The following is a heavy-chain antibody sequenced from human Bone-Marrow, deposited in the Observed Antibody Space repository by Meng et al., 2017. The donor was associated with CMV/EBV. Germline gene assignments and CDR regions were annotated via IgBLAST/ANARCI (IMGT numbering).Heavy chain of an antibody. CDR2: INSDGSST. CDR1: GFTFSSYW. J-gene: IGHJ5*02. CDR3: ARDRYCSSTSCHNWFDP. Sequence: GGSLRLSCAASGFTFSSYWMHWVRQAPGKGLVWVSRINSDGSSTSYADSVKGRFTISRDNAKNTLYLQMNSLRAEDTAVYYCARDRYCSSTSCHNWFDPWGQGNLVNRLL. V-gene: IGHV3-74*01. D-gene: IGHD2-2*01.